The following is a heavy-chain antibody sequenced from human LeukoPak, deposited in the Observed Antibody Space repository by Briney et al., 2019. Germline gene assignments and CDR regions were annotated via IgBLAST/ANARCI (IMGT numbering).Heavy chain of an antibody. CDR2: INSDGSGT. CDR3: AGRSAGNLEY. Sequence: GGSLRLSCAASGFTFSNYWMHWVRQAPGKGLGWVSRINSDGSGTGYADSVKGRFTISRDNAKNTLYLQMNSLRAEDTAVYYCAGRSAGNLEYWGQGTLVSVSS. CDR1: GFTFSNYW. V-gene: IGHV3-74*01. J-gene: IGHJ4*02. D-gene: IGHD2-15*01.